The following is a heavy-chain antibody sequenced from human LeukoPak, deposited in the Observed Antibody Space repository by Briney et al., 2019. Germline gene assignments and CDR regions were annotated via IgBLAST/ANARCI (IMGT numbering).Heavy chain of an antibody. D-gene: IGHD4-23*01. CDR3: AKDTAHHGGNGFDY. CDR2: ICGSGGCT. CDR1: GFTFNTYA. V-gene: IGHV3-23*01. J-gene: IGHJ4*02. Sequence: GGSLRLSCAASGFTFNTYAIYWVRQAPGKGLEWVSGICGSGGCTYYADSVKGRFTISRDNSKNTVYLQMNSLTADDTAVYYCAKDTAHHGGNGFDYWGQGTLVTVSS.